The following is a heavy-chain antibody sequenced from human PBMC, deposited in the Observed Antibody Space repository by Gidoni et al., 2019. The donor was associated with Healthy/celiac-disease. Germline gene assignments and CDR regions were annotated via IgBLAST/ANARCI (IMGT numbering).Heavy chain of an antibody. Sequence: QVQLVQSGAEVTKPGASVKVSCKASGFTFTGYYMHWGRQAPGQGLEWMGWINPNSGGTNYAQKFQGRVTMTRDTSISTAYMELSRRRSDDTAVYYCARAAEYSGSDWDYWGQGTLVTVSS. D-gene: IGHD1-26*01. CDR3: ARAAEYSGSDWDY. CDR2: INPNSGGT. CDR1: GFTFTGYY. V-gene: IGHV1-2*02. J-gene: IGHJ4*02.